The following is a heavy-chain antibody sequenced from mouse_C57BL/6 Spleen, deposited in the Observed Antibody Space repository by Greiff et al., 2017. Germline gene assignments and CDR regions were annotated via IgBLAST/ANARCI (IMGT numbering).Heavy chain of an antibody. CDR3: AVAYYSNWGAY. CDR2: IDPSDSET. CDR1: GYTFTSYW. Sequence: VQLQQPGAELVRPGSSVKLSCKASGYTFTSYWMHWVKQRPIQGLEWIGNIDPSDSETHYNQKFKDKATLTVDKSSSTAYMHLSSLTSEDSAVYYCAVAYYSNWGAYWGQGTLVTVSA. D-gene: IGHD2-5*01. J-gene: IGHJ3*01. V-gene: IGHV1-52*01.